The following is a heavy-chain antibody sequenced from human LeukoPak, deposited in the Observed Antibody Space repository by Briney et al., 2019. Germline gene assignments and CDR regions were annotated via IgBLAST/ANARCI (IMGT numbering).Heavy chain of an antibody. V-gene: IGHV4-39*01. J-gene: IGHJ4*02. Sequence: PSETLSLTCTVSGGSISRNSYYWGWIRQPPGKGLEWIGTIYYSGSIYYNPSLKSRVTISVDTSNNQFSLKLSSVTAADTAVYYCARHLFYCSTTSCYSLFDYWGQGTLVTVSS. CDR3: ARHLFYCSTTSCYSLFDY. CDR1: GGSISRNSYY. CDR2: IYYSGSI. D-gene: IGHD2-2*01.